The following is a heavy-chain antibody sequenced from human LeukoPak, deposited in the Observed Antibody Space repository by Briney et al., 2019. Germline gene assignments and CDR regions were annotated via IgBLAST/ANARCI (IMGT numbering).Heavy chain of an antibody. J-gene: IGHJ6*02. CDR2: ISYDGSNK. Sequence: GRSLRLSCAASGFTFSSYTMHWVRQAPGKGLEWVAVISYDGSNKYYADSVKGRFTISRDNSKNTLYLQMNSLRAEDTAVYYCARDLEGHIPPYYYGMDVWGQGTTVTVSS. CDR3: ARDLEGHIPPYYYGMDV. V-gene: IGHV3-30-3*01. CDR1: GFTFSSYT.